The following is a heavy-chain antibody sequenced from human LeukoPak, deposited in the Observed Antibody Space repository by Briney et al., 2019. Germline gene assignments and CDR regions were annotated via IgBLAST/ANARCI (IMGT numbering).Heavy chain of an antibody. D-gene: IGHD5-18*01. Sequence: GGSLRLSCAASGFTFSSYSMNWVRQAPGKGLEWVSYISSSSSTIYYADSVKGRFTISRDDAKNSLYLQVNSLRAEDTAVYYCARTPGYRTQWGQGTMVTVSS. V-gene: IGHV3-48*01. J-gene: IGHJ3*01. CDR3: ARTPGYRTQ. CDR2: ISSSSSTI. CDR1: GFTFSSYS.